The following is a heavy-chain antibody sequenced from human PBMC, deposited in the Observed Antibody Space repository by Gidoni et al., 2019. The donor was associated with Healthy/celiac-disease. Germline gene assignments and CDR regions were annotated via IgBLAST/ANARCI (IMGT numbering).Heavy chain of an antibody. CDR2: IYPGDSET. Sequence: VQLVQSGAEVTQPVESLQISCKGSRYSFPRYWLGWVRQRPGKGLEWMGIIYPGDSETRYSPSGQGQVTISADKSSSTAYLQWSSLKASDTAMYDCASLNRADDGEDDAFDIWGQGTMVTVSS. D-gene: IGHD3-10*01. CDR3: ASLNRADDGEDDAFDI. CDR1: RYSFPRYW. J-gene: IGHJ3*02. V-gene: IGHV5-51*01.